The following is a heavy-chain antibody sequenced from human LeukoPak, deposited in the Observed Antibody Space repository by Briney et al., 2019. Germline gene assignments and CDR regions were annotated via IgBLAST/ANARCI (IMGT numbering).Heavy chain of an antibody. CDR2: INTNTGNP. V-gene: IGHV7-4-1*02. Sequence: ASVKVSCKASGYTFTSYAMNWVRQAPGQGLEWMGWINTNTGNPTYAQGFTGRFVFSLDTSVSTAYLQISSLKTEDTAVYYCARKSVAATPRDIVYQYSYMDVWGKGTTVTVSS. CDR1: GYTFTSYA. D-gene: IGHD2-15*01. CDR3: ARKSVAATPRDIVYQYSYMDV. J-gene: IGHJ6*03.